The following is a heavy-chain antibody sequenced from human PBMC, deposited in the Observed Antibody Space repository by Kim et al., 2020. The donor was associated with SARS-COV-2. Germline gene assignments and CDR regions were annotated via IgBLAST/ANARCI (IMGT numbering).Heavy chain of an antibody. Sequence: YYVDSVMGRFTISRDTAKNSLYLQMHSLRAEDTAVYYCARVRLAAAFFDYWGQGTLVTVSS. V-gene: IGHV3-7*01. D-gene: IGHD6-13*01. J-gene: IGHJ4*02. CDR3: ARVRLAAAFFDY.